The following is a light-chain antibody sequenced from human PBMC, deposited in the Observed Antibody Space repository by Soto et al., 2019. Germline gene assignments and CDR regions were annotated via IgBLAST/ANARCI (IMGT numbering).Light chain of an antibody. J-gene: IGKJ2*01. V-gene: IGKV1-39*01. CDR3: QQYNDSFPFT. CDR2: AVS. Sequence: DIQMTQSPSSLSAYVGDRVTIACRASQNIRAFLNWYQQKPGKAPNLLIYAVSNLQSGVPSRFSGSGSGTEFTLTVSSLQPDDFATYYCQQYNDSFPFTFGQGTKLEI. CDR1: QNIRAF.